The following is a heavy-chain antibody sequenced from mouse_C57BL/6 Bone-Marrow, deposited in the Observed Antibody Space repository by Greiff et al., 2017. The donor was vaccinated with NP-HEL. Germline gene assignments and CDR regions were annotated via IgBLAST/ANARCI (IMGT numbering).Heavy chain of an antibody. D-gene: IGHD6-1*01. CDR2: IDPENGDT. Sequence: EVQLQQSGAELVRPGASVKLSCTASGFNIKDDYMHWVKQRPEQGLEWIGWIDPENGDTEYASKFQGKATITADTSSNTAYLQLSSLTSEDTAVYYCTTCLRFAYWGQGTLVTVSA. J-gene: IGHJ3*01. CDR1: GFNIKDDY. CDR3: TTCLRFAY. V-gene: IGHV14-4*01.